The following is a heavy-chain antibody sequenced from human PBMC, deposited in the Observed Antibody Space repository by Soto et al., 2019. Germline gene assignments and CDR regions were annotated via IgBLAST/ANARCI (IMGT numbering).Heavy chain of an antibody. V-gene: IGHV3-15*01. D-gene: IGHD2-2*02. CDR2: IKSITDGGTT. CDR3: AKSPIVVVPAAIRYGMDV. J-gene: IGHJ6*02. Sequence: VGSLRLSCAASGFTFSNAWMSWVRQAPGKGLEWVGRIKSITDGGTTGYTAPVKGRFTISRDDSKNTLYLEMNSLKTEDTALYYCAKSPIVVVPAAIRYGMDVWGQGTTVTVSS. CDR1: GFTFSNAW.